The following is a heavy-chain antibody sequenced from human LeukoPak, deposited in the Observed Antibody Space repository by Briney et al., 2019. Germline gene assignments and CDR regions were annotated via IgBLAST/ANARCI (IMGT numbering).Heavy chain of an antibody. V-gene: IGHV4-28*01. D-gene: IGHD6-13*01. CDR2: IYYSGST. CDR3: ASTPSRGDFDY. J-gene: IGHJ4*02. CDR1: GYSISSSNW. Sequence: KASETLSLTCAVSGYSISSSNWWGWIRQPPGKGLEWIGYIYYSGSTYYNPSLKSRVTMSVDTSKNQFSLKLSSVTAVDTAVYYCASTPSRGDFDYWGQGTLVTVSS.